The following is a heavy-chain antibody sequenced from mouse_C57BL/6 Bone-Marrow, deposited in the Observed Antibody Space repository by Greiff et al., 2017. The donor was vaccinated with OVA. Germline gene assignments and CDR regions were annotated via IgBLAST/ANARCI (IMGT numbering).Heavy chain of an antibody. V-gene: IGHV1-62-2*01. CDR2: FYPGSGSI. Sequence: QVQLKESGAELVKPGASVKLSCKASGYTFTEYTIHWVKQRSGQGLEWIGWFYPGSGSIKYNEKFKDKATLTADKSSSTVYMELSRLTSEDSAVYFCARHERGVYGSYFLWFAYWGQGTLVTVSA. D-gene: IGHD1-1*02. J-gene: IGHJ3*01. CDR1: GYTFTEYT. CDR3: ARHERGVYGSYFLWFAY.